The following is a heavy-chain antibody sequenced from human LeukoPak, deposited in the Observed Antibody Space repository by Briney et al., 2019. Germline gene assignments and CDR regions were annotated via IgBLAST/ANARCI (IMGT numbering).Heavy chain of an antibody. CDR3: ARGPGPIAGAKNPFDI. CDR1: GFTFRSYE. D-gene: IGHD1-26*01. V-gene: IGHV3-30*01. CDR2: ISYDGSNK. Sequence: LPGGSLRLSCAASGFTFRSYEMNWVRQAPGKGLEWVAVISYDGSNKYYADSVKGRFTISGDKSKNTLYLQMNSLRPEDTAFYYCARGPGPIAGAKNPFDIWGQGTMVTVSS. J-gene: IGHJ3*02.